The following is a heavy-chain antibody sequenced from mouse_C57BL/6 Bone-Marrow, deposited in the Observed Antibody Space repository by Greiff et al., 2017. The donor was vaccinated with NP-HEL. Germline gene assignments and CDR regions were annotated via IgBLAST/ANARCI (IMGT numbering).Heavy chain of an antibody. CDR3: AREGGLRRRTYAMDY. CDR1: GFTFSDYY. CDR2: INYDGSST. V-gene: IGHV5-16*01. D-gene: IGHD2-4*01. Sequence: DVKLVESEGGSVQPGSSMKLSCTASGFTFSDYYMAWVRQVPEKGLEWVANINYDGSSTYYLDSLKSRFLISRDNAKNILYLQMRSLKSEDTATYYCAREGGLRRRTYAMDYWGQGTSVTVSS. J-gene: IGHJ4*01.